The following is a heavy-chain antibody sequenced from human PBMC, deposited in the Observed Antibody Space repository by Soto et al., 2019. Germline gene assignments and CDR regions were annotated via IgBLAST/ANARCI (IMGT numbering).Heavy chain of an antibody. J-gene: IGHJ4*02. D-gene: IGHD3-22*01. CDR2: IYYSGST. Sequence: PSETLSLTCTVSVGSISSYYWSWVRQPPGKGLEWIGYIYYSGSTNYNPSLKSRVTISVDTSKNQFSLKLSSVTAADTAVYYCARGVGRGWNYYDSSGYPDCWGQGTLVTVSS. V-gene: IGHV4-59*01. CDR1: VGSISSYY. CDR3: ARGVGRGWNYYDSSGYPDC.